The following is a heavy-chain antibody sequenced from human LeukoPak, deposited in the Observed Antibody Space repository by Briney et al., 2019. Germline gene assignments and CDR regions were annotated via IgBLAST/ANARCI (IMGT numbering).Heavy chain of an antibody. CDR2: INPSASST. V-gene: IGHV1-46*01. J-gene: IGHJ4*02. CDR3: ARDLGTYGSGRLPDY. Sequence: GASVKVSCKASGYTFTSYYMHWVRQAPGQGLEWMGIINPSASSTIYAQKFQGRVTMTRDTSMSTVYMELSSLRFEDTAVYYCARDLGTYGSGRLPDYWGQGTLVTVSS. CDR1: GYTFTSYY. D-gene: IGHD3-10*01.